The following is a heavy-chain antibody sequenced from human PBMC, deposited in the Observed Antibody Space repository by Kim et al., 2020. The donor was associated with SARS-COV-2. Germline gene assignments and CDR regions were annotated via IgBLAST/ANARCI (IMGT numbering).Heavy chain of an antibody. Sequence: SVKVSCKASGGTFSSYAISWVRQAPGQGLEWMGRIIPILGIANYAQKFQGRVTITADKSTSTAYMELSSLRSEDTAVYYCALQPGDILTGYYISGLVYWGQGTLVTVSS. J-gene: IGHJ4*02. CDR3: ALQPGDILTGYYISGLVY. CDR1: GGTFSSYA. CDR2: IIPILGIA. V-gene: IGHV1-69*04. D-gene: IGHD3-9*01.